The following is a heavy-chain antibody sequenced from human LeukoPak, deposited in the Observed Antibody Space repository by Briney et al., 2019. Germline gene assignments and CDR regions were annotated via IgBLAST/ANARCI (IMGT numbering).Heavy chain of an antibody. D-gene: IGHD6-6*01. V-gene: IGHV1-46*01. Sequence: GASVKVSCKASGYTFTSYYMHWVRQAPGQGLEWMGIINPSGGSTSYAQKFQGRVTMTRDTSTSTVYMELSSLRSEDTAVYYCARDIQRIAARRGLGYWGQGTLVTVSS. CDR3: ARDIQRIAARRGLGY. CDR1: GYTFTSYY. CDR2: INPSGGST. J-gene: IGHJ4*02.